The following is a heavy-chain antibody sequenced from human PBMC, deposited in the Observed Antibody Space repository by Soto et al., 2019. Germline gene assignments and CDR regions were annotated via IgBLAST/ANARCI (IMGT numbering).Heavy chain of an antibody. V-gene: IGHV4-34*01. CDR2: INHSGST. J-gene: IGHJ4*02. Sequence: SATLSLTCAVYGWSFIGYYWSWIRQPPGKGLEWIGEINHSGSTNYNPSLKSRVTISVDTSKNQFSLKLSSVTAADTAVYYCARELGYDFHYFDYWGQGTLVTVSS. D-gene: IGHD5-12*01. CDR1: GWSFIGYY. CDR3: ARELGYDFHYFDY.